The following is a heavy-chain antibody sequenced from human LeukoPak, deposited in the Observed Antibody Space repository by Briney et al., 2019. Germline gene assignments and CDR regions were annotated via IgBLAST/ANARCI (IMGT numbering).Heavy chain of an antibody. CDR2: ISGSGDST. V-gene: IGHV3-23*01. CDR1: GLTFINYA. CDR3: ATSTVAKYDY. Sequence: GSLRLSCAASGLTFINYAMTWVRQAPGKGLEWVSAISGSGDSTFNSDSVKGRFTISRDNSKNTLYLQMNSLRAEDTALYYCATSTVAKYDYWGQGTLVAVSS. J-gene: IGHJ4*02. D-gene: IGHD4-11*01.